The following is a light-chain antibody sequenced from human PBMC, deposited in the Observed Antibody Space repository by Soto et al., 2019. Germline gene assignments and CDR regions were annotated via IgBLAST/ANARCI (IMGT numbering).Light chain of an antibody. V-gene: IGLV1-40*01. CDR1: SSNIGAGYD. Sequence: QSVLTQPPSVSGAPGQRVTISCTGSSSNIGAGYDVHWYQQLPGTAPKLLIYGNSNRPSGVPDRFSGSKSGTSASLAITGLQAEDEADYSCQSYDSGLSGRVFGGGAKLTVL. J-gene: IGLJ3*02. CDR3: QSYDSGLSGRV. CDR2: GNS.